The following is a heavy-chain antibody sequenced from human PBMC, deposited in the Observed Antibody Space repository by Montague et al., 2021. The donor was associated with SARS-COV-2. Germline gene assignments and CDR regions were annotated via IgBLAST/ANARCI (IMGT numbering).Heavy chain of an antibody. CDR2: IYSTGDT. D-gene: IGHD2-21*02. V-gene: IGHV4-30-4*08. CDR1: GGAINRGDYY. CDR3: AREVVHVDVLTDIPKILYYGLDV. Sequence: TLSLTCTVSGGAINRGDYYWTWIRQPPGKGLEWIGNIYSTGDTSYSPSLKGRVCISLDTSKNQVSLNLRSVAAADTAVYYCAREVVHVDVLTDIPKILYYGLDVWGQGTTVAVSS. J-gene: IGHJ6*02.